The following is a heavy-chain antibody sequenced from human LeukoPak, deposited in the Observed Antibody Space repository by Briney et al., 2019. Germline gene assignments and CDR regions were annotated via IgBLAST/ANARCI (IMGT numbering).Heavy chain of an antibody. V-gene: IGHV3-7*01. CDR2: IKQDGSEK. J-gene: IGHJ6*03. CDR3: ARDVLGYSGYNYYYYMDV. D-gene: IGHD5-12*01. Sequence: GGSLRLSCAASGFTFSSYWMSWVRQAPGKGLEWVANIKQDGSEKYYVDSVKGRFTISRDNAKNSLYLQMNSLRAEDTAVYYCARDVLGYSGYNYYYYMDVWGKGTTVTISS. CDR1: GFTFSSYW.